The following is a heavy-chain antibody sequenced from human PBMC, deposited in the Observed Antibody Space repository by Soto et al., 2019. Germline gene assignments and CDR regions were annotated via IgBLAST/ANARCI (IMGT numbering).Heavy chain of an antibody. J-gene: IGHJ6*01. CDR1: GFSITTSGMC. V-gene: IGHV2-70*01. Sequence: GCGPALVNPTPTLPLTCTFSGFSITTSGMCLSWMRKSKGPVMECIALIDWDDDEYYSTFLQTRRTISKDTSKDQVVLTLTNMDPVDTATYYCARISRLNPVIPTRGPYYYGLDVWGPGTTVTVSS. CDR3: ARISRLNPVIPTRGPYYYGLDV. D-gene: IGHD3-22*01. CDR2: IDWDDDE.